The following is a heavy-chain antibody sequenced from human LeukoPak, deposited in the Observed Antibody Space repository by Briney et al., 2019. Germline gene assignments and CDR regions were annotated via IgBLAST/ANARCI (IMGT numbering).Heavy chain of an antibody. J-gene: IGHJ4*02. CDR3: ARGRCSSASCFFDY. Sequence: GGSLRLSCAASGFTFSIYWMSWVRQAPGKGLEWVANIKQDGSEKYYVDSVKGRFTISRDNAKISLSLQMNSLRAEDTAVYYCARGRCSSASCFFDYWGQGTLVTVSS. D-gene: IGHD2-2*01. CDR2: IKQDGSEK. V-gene: IGHV3-7*01. CDR1: GFTFSIYW.